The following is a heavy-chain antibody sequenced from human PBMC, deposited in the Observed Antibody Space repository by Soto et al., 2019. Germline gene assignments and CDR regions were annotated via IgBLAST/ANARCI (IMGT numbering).Heavy chain of an antibody. CDR2: ISCSGRNT. D-gene: IGHD2-2*01. CDR3: ARASTDFHI. J-gene: IGHJ3*02. Sequence: PGWSLRLSCAASGFTFSSYAMSWVRQAPGKGLEWVSAISCSGRNTYYADSVKGRFTISRDNSKNTLYVQMNSLRAEDTGLYYYARASTDFHIWGQGTIVTVSS. V-gene: IGHV3-23*01. CDR1: GFTFSSYA.